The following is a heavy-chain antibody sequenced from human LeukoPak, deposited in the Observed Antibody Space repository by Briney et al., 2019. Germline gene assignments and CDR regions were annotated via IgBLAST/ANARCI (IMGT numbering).Heavy chain of an antibody. V-gene: IGHV5-51*01. J-gene: IGHJ5*02. CDR1: GYSFTSYW. CDR3: ARQAHDYSNYVGWFDP. D-gene: IGHD4-11*01. Sequence: GESLKISCKGSGYSFTSYWIGWVRQMPGKGLEWMGIIYPGDSDTRYSPSFQGQVTISADKSISIAYLQWSNLKASDTAMYYCARQAHDYSNYVGWFDPWGQGTLVTVSS. CDR2: IYPGDSDT.